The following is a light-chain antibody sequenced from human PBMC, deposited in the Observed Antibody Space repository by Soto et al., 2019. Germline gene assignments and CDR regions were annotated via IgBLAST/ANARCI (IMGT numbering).Light chain of an antibody. V-gene: IGKV1-33*01. J-gene: IGKJ5*01. CDR1: QNINNY. Sequence: DIQMTQAPSSLSASVLDRVTITCPSSQNINNYLNRYQQKPGRAPKLLIYDASNLEAGVPSRFRGSGSGTDFTFTISRLQPEDIATYYCQQYENLPTFGQGTRLEI. CDR2: DAS. CDR3: QQYENLPT.